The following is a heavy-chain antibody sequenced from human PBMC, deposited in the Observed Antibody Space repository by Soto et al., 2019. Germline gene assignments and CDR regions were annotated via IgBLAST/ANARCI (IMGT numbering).Heavy chain of an antibody. J-gene: IGHJ6*02. CDR2: IYYSGST. Sequence: SETLSLTCTVSGGSISSGGYYWSWIRQHPGKGLEWIGYIYYSGSTYYNPSLKSRVTISVDTSKNQFSLKLSSVTAADTAVYYCARDHKSSGSYLASDGMDVWGQGTTVTVSS. D-gene: IGHD1-26*01. CDR1: GGSISSGGYY. CDR3: ARDHKSSGSYLASDGMDV. V-gene: IGHV4-31*03.